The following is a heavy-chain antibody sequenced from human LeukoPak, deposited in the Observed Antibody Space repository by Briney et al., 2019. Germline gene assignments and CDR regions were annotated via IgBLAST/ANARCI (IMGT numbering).Heavy chain of an antibody. Sequence: GGSLRLSCAASGFTFSNFGMHWVRQAPGKGLEWVAFIRYDGGNTYYADSVKGRFTISRDNSKNTLYLQMNSLRAEDTAVYYCAKGPYYGSGSYDSYWGQGTLVTVSS. J-gene: IGHJ4*02. D-gene: IGHD3-10*01. CDR3: AKGPYYGSGSYDSY. CDR1: GFTFSNFG. V-gene: IGHV3-30*02. CDR2: IRYDGGNT.